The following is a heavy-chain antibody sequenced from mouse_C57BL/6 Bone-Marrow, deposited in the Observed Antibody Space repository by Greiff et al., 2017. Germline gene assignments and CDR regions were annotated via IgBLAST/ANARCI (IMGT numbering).Heavy chain of an antibody. Sequence: QVQLQQSGPELVKPGASVKISCKSSGYAFSSSWMNWVKQRPGKGLEWIGRIYPGDGDTNYNGNVKGKGTLTADKSSSTAYMQLSSLTSEDSAVYFCARPHYYGGCYDYFDYWGQGTTLTVSS. CDR3: ARPHYYGGCYDYFDY. D-gene: IGHD1-1*01. V-gene: IGHV1-82*01. CDR2: IYPGDGDT. J-gene: IGHJ2*01. CDR1: GYAFSSSW.